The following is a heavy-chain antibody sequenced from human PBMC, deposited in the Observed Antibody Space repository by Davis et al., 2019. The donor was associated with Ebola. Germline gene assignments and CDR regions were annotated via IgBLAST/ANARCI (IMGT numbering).Heavy chain of an antibody. CDR1: GGSFSGYY. V-gene: IGHV4-34*01. D-gene: IGHD1-26*01. Sequence: MPGGSLRLSCAVYGGSFSGYYWGWIRQPPGKGLEWVGEINHSGSTNYNPSLKSRVTISVDTSKNQFSLKLSSVTAADTAVYYCARERGLLRFGMDVWGQGTTVTVSS. CDR3: ARERGLLRFGMDV. CDR2: INHSGST. J-gene: IGHJ6*02.